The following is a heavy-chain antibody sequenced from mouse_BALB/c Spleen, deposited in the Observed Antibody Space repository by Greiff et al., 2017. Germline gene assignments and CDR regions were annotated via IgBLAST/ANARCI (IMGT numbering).Heavy chain of an antibody. Sequence: VQLQQSGTVLARPGASVKMSCKASGYTFTSYWMHWVKQRPGQGLEWIGAIYPGNSDTSYNQKFKGKANLTAVTSTSTAYMELSSLTNEDSAVYYCTRDYRYDYYAMDYWGQGTSVTVSS. CDR2: IYPGNSDT. J-gene: IGHJ4*01. D-gene: IGHD2-14*01. CDR1: GYTFTSYW. V-gene: IGHV1-5*01. CDR3: TRDYRYDYYAMDY.